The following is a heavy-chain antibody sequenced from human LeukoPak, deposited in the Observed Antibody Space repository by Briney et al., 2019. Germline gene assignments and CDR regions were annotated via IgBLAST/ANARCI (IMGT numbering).Heavy chain of an antibody. Sequence: SETLSLTCTVSGSSIGTYSWSWIRQPPGKGLQRVGYIYTTGSTHYNPPPKSRVTMSLDTSKNHFSLRLSSVTAADTAVFYCARHRAEMATITDDAFDIWGQGTMVTVSS. CDR3: ARHRAEMATITDDAFDI. CDR1: GSSIGTYS. V-gene: IGHV4-4*09. CDR2: IYTTGST. D-gene: IGHD5-24*01. J-gene: IGHJ3*02.